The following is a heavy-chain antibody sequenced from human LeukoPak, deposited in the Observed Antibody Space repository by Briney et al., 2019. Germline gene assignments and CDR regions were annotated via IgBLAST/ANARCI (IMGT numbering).Heavy chain of an antibody. CDR1: GGSFNNFA. J-gene: IGHJ6*03. D-gene: IGHD5-18*01. CDR3: ARQYSYGLVYYYYMDV. CDR2: ISAYNGNT. Sequence: ASVKVSCKASGGSFNNFALSWVRQAPGQGLEWMGWISAYNGNTNYAQKLQGRVTMTTDTSTSTAYMELRSLRSDDTAVYYCARQYSYGLVYYYYMDVWGKGTTVTVSS. V-gene: IGHV1-18*01.